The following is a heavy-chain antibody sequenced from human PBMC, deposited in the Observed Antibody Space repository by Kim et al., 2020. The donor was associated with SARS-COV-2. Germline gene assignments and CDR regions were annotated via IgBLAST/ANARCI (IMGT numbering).Heavy chain of an antibody. Sequence: GGSLRLSCAASGFTFSSYEMNWVRQAPGKGLEWVSYISSSGSTIYYADSVKGRFTISRDNAKNSLYLQMNSLRAEDTAVYYCARGRTYYYDIGWGQGTLVTVSS. CDR3: ARGRTYYYDIG. J-gene: IGHJ4*02. CDR1: GFTFSSYE. D-gene: IGHD3-22*01. V-gene: IGHV3-48*03. CDR2: ISSSGSTI.